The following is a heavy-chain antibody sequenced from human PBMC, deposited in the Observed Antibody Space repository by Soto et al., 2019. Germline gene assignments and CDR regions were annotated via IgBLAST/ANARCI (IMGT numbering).Heavy chain of an antibody. J-gene: IGHJ2*01. CDR3: AREIIPLTTDWHFDL. CDR1: GGSISGGGYY. Sequence: QVQLQESGPGLVKPSETLSLTCTVSGGSISGGGYYWSWIRQPPGKGLEWIGYTYDSGSTYYNPSLNRRISISIATYKNQFSLRLTSVTAAYTAVYYCAREIIPLTTDWHFDLWGRGTLVTVSS. D-gene: IGHD4-17*01. V-gene: IGHV4-30-4*01. CDR2: TYDSGST.